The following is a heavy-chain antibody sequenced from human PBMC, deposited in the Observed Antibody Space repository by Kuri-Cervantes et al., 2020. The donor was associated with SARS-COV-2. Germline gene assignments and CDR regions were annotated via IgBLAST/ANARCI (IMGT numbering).Heavy chain of an antibody. CDR1: GGSISSGSYY. CDR2: IYQGGHT. Sequence: SCTVSGGSISSGSYYWSWIRQPPGKALQWIGYIYQGGHTYYSPSLMSRATISVDKSNNQFSLELTSVTAADTAVYYCARGKGGDNDWFDPWGQGTLVTVSS. J-gene: IGHJ5*02. V-gene: IGHV4-30-2*01. D-gene: IGHD1-26*01. CDR3: ARGKGGDNDWFDP.